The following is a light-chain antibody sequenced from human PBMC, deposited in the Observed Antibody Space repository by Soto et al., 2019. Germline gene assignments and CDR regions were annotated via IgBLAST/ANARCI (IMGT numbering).Light chain of an antibody. CDR2: EVS. V-gene: IGLV2-14*01. J-gene: IGLJ3*02. Sequence: QSALTQPASVSGSPGPAITISCTGTSSDVGGYNYVSWYQQHPGKAPKLMIYEVSNRPSGVSNRFSGSKSGNTADLTSSGLQSEDEADYYFSSYTSSSTLVFGGGTKLTV. CDR3: SSYTSSSTLV. CDR1: SSDVGGYNY.